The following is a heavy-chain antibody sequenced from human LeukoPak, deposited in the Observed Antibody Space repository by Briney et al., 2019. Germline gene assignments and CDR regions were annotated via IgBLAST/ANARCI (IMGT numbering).Heavy chain of an antibody. CDR1: GGSISSGGYY. CDR2: IYHSGST. J-gene: IGHJ5*02. D-gene: IGHD6-6*01. V-gene: IGHV4-30-2*01. CDR3: ARFIAAQAPTGFDP. Sequence: SQTLSLTCTVSGGSISSGGYYWSWIRRPPGKGLEWIGYIYHSGSTYYNPSLKSRATISVDRSKNQFSLKLSSVTAADTAVYYCARFIAAQAPTGFDPWGQGTLVTVSS.